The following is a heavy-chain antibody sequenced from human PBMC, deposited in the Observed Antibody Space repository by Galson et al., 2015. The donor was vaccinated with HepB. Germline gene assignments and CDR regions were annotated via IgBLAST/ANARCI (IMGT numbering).Heavy chain of an antibody. CDR3: ARNPASYDYYNMDV. CDR2: ISPGGTK. J-gene: IGHJ6*02. V-gene: IGHV3-48*01. D-gene: IGHD6-25*01. CDR1: GFSFISHS. Sequence: SLRLPCAASGFSFISHSMNWVRHSPGKGLEWLAYISPGGTKYYAAPARGRFTPSSDKAKKAMYLHMSSLRVEDTGIYYCARNPASYDYYNMDVWGQGTTVTVSS.